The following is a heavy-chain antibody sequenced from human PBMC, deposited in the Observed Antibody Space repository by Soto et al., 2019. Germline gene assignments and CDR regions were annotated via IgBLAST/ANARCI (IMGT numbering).Heavy chain of an antibody. CDR1: GGSISSSSYY. J-gene: IGHJ3*01. D-gene: IGHD1-26*01. V-gene: IGHV4-39*01. CDR2: IYYSGST. Sequence: QLQLQESGPGLVKPSETLSLTCTVSGGSISSSSYYWGWIRQPPGKGLEWIGSIYYSGSTYYNPSLKSRVTISVDTSKNQFSLKLSSVTAADTAVYYCASLSEWELLHTWGQGTMVTVSS. CDR3: ASLSEWELLHT.